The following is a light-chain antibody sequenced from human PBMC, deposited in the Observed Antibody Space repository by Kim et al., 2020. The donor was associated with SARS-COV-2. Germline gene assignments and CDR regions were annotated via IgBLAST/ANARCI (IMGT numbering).Light chain of an antibody. Sequence: SYELTQPPSVSVSPGQTASITCSGDKLGNKYACWYQQKPGQSPVLVIYQDSKRPSGIPERFSGSNSGNTATLTISGTHAMDEADYYCQAWDSSTGVFGGG. J-gene: IGLJ3*02. CDR1: KLGNKY. V-gene: IGLV3-1*01. CDR3: QAWDSSTGV. CDR2: QDS.